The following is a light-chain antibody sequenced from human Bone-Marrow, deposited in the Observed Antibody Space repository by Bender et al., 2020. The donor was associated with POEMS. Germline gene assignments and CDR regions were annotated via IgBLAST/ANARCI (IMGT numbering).Light chain of an antibody. CDR2: DVT. CDR3: QSYNETNWV. CDR1: SRDVGAYNY. V-gene: IGLV2-14*03. Sequence: QSALTQPASVSASPGQSITISCTGTSRDVGAYNYVSWYQQHPGKAPRLIIYDVTSRPSGISNRFSGSKFGNTASLTISGLQAEDEADYYCQSYNETNWVFGGGTRLTVL. J-gene: IGLJ3*02.